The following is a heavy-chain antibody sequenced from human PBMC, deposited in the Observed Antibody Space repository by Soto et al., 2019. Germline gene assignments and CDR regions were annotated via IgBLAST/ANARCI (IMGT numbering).Heavy chain of an antibody. D-gene: IGHD3-16*01. CDR3: ARRYGWAFAI. CDR1: GGSISSYY. J-gene: IGHJ3*02. V-gene: IGHV4-59*08. CDR2: IYYSGST. Sequence: SETLSLTCTVSGGSISSYYWSWIRQPPGKGLEWIGYIYYSGSTNYNPSLKSRVTISVDTSKNQFSLKLSSVTAADTAVYYCARRYGWAFAIWAQGTMVTVSS.